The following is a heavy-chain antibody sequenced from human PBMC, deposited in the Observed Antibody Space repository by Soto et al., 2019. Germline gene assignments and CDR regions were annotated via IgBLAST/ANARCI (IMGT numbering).Heavy chain of an antibody. CDR3: ARESSGITLYGMDV. CDR2: INPNSGDT. CDR1: GYTFTGQY. V-gene: IGHV1-2*02. Sequence: ASVKVSCKASGYTFTGQYMHWVRQAPGQGLEWMGWINPNSGDTNYAQKFQGRVTMPRDTSIGTAYMELSSLRSNDTAIYYCARESSGITLYGMDVWGQGTTVTVSS. D-gene: IGHD1-7*01. J-gene: IGHJ6*02.